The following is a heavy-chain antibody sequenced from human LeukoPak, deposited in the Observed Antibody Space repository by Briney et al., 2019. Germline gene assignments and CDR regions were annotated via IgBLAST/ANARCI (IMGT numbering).Heavy chain of an antibody. Sequence: GGSLRLSCAASGFTFSSYSMNWVRQAPGKGLEWVSSISSSSSYIYYADSVKGRFTISRDNAKNSLYLQMNSLRAEVTAVYYCARRAGAYSHPYDYWGQGTLVTVSS. J-gene: IGHJ4*02. CDR1: GFTFSSYS. CDR3: ARRAGAYSHPYDY. D-gene: IGHD4/OR15-4a*01. V-gene: IGHV3-21*04. CDR2: ISSSSSYI.